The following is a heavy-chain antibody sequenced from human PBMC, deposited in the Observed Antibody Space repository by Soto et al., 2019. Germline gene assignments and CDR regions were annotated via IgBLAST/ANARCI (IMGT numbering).Heavy chain of an antibody. J-gene: IGHJ4*02. Sequence: QVQLVQSGGEVKKPGASVKVSCKASGYTFTSYGVIWVRHAPGQGLEWMGWIRAYNGYTNYAQKFQGRVTITTDTSTSTAYMEVRSLISDDTAVYYCARASDGYRSGWYVGYFDYWGQGTLVTVSS. V-gene: IGHV1-18*04. CDR2: IRAYNGYT. CDR1: GYTFTSYG. CDR3: ARASDGYRSGWYVGYFDY. D-gene: IGHD6-19*01.